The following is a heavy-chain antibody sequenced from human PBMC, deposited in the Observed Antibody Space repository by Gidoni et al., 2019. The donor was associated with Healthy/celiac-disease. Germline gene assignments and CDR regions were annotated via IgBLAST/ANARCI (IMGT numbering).Heavy chain of an antibody. Sequence: EVQLLESGGGMVQPGGSLRLSCAASGFTFSSYAMSWVRQAPGKGLEWVSAISGSGTSTYYADSVKGRFTISRDNSKNTLYLQMNSLRAEDTAVYKCAKRSGVATIPVTRYYYMDVWGKGTTVTVFS. CDR1: GFTFSSYA. CDR2: ISGSGTST. CDR3: AKRSGVATIPVTRYYYMDV. J-gene: IGHJ6*03. V-gene: IGHV3-23*01. D-gene: IGHD5-12*01.